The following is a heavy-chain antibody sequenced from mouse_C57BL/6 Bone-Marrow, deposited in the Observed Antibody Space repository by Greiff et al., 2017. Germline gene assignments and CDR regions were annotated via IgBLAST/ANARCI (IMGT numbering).Heavy chain of an antibody. J-gene: IGHJ2*01. V-gene: IGHV5-6*01. CDR3: ARQRGCYGYDGGYYFDY. CDR1: GFTFSSYG. Sequence: EVQLVESGGDLVKPGGSLKLSCAASGFTFSSYGMSWVRQTPDKRLEWVATISSGGSYTYYPDSVKGRFTISRDNAKNTLYLQMSSLKSEDTAMYCCARQRGCYGYDGGYYFDYWGQGTTLTVSS. D-gene: IGHD2-2*01. CDR2: ISSGGSYT.